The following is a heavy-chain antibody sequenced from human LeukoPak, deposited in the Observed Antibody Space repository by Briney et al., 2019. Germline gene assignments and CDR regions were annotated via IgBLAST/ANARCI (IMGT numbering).Heavy chain of an antibody. V-gene: IGHV1-69*13. Sequence: ASVKVSCKASGGTFSSYAISWVRQAPGQGLEWMGEIIPIFGTANYAQKFQGRVTITADESTSTAYMELSSLRSEDTAVYYCARSSSDRLRYFDSYNFAEYFQHWGQGTLVTVSS. D-gene: IGHD3-9*01. CDR2: IIPIFGTA. J-gene: IGHJ1*01. CDR1: GGTFSSYA. CDR3: ARSSSDRLRYFDSYNFAEYFQH.